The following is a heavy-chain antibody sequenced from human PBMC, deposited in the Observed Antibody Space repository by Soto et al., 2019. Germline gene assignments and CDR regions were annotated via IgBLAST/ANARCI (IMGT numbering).Heavy chain of an antibody. V-gene: IGHV3-15*07. Sequence: GGSLRLSCAASGFAFGNAWVNWVRQAPGKGLEWVGRIKSKTHGGTTDYAAPVKGRFTISRDDSKNTLYLQMNSLKTEDTAVYYCTTYDFWSGYGMDVWGQGTTVTVSS. CDR2: IKSKTHGGTT. J-gene: IGHJ6*02. CDR3: TTYDFWSGYGMDV. CDR1: GFAFGNAW. D-gene: IGHD3-3*01.